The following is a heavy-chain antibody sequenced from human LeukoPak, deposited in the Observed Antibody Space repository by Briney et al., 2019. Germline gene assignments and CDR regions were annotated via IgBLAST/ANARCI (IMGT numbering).Heavy chain of an antibody. CDR3: ARDGTHYYGSGSYSPPLDY. CDR2: ISYDGSNK. D-gene: IGHD3-10*01. Sequence: PGGSLRLSCAASGFTFSSYAMHWVRQAPGKALEWVAVISYDGSNKYYADAVKGRFTISRDNSKNTLYLQMNSLRAEDTAVYYCARDGTHYYGSGSYSPPLDYWGQGTLVTVSS. CDR1: GFTFSSYA. J-gene: IGHJ4*02. V-gene: IGHV3-30*04.